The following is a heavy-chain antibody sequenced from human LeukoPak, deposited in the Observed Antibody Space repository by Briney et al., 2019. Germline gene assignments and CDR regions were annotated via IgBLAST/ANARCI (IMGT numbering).Heavy chain of an antibody. CDR2: ISYDGINK. J-gene: IGHJ4*02. CDR1: GFTFSTYA. D-gene: IGHD3-10*01. Sequence: GGSLRLSCAASGFTFSTYAMHWVRQGPGKGLEWVAVISYDGINKYYADSVKGRFTISRDNSKNTLYLQMSSLSAEDTAVYYCARTTTPHYYGSGSYALGYWGQGTLVTVPS. CDR3: ARTTTPHYYGSGSYALGY. V-gene: IGHV3-30-3*01.